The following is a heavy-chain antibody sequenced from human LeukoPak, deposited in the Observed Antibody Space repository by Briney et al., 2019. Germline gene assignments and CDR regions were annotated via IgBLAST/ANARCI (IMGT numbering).Heavy chain of an antibody. Sequence: ASVKVSCKASGYTFSGDHMHWVRQAPGQGLEWMGRINPSSGATHFAQNIQGRVTMTRDTSISTAYMELSRLTSDDTAVYYCARDRNLYSGSFASWGQGTLVTVSS. D-gene: IGHD1-26*01. CDR3: ARDRNLYSGSFAS. V-gene: IGHV1-2*06. CDR2: INPSSGAT. CDR1: GYTFSGDH. J-gene: IGHJ4*02.